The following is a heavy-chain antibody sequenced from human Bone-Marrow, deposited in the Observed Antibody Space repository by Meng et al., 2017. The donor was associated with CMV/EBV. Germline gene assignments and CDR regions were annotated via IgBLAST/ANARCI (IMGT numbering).Heavy chain of an antibody. CDR1: GFTFSSYA. CDR3: AKSPQYIVVVPAAMNRSYYFDY. V-gene: IGHV3-23*01. J-gene: IGHJ4*02. D-gene: IGHD2-2*01. CDR2: ISGSGGST. Sequence: GESLKISCAASGFTFSSYAMSWVRQAPGKGLEWVSAISGSGGSTYYADSVKGRFTISRDNSKNTLYLQMNSLRAEDTAVYYCAKSPQYIVVVPAAMNRSYYFDYWGQGKLVNVAS.